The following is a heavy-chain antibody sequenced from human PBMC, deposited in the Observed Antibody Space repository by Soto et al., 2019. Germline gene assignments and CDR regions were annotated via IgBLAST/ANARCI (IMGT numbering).Heavy chain of an antibody. CDR3: ARSPISSATRYFET. Sequence: SETLSLTCAVSGGWINNNWLGWVRQPPGKGLEWIGEISHSGSTSYNPSLKSRVSISVDKSKNQFSLRLNSVTAADTAVFYCARSPISSATRYFETLGLGTLLPVSA. V-gene: IGHV4-4*02. CDR1: GGWINNNW. CDR2: ISHSGST. D-gene: IGHD2-2*01. J-gene: IGHJ4*02.